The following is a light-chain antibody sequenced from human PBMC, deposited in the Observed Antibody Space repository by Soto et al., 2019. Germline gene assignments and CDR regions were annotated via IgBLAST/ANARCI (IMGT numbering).Light chain of an antibody. J-gene: IGKJ1*01. Sequence: APSPSSLSLSPGERAPLSCRASQSVSRYLAWYQQQPGQAPRLLIYDASNRATGIPARFSGSGSGTDFTLTISSLEPEDFAVYYCQQRSNWPPTFGQGTKV. CDR2: DAS. CDR3: QQRSNWPPT. V-gene: IGKV3-11*01. CDR1: QSVSRY.